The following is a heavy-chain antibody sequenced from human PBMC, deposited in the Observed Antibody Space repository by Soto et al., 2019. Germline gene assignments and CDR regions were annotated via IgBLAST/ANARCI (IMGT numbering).Heavy chain of an antibody. CDR1: GGTFKTYT. D-gene: IGHD1-26*01. CDR2: IIPMYDSA. V-gene: IGHV1-69*06. J-gene: IGHJ4*02. Sequence: QVQLVQSGAELKKPGSSVNVSCAASGGTFKTYTINWLRQAPGQGLEWIGQIIPMYDSATYAQRFQGRVTISADKSTNLAYMELSGLRSADTALYYCATWRTYSGSYCFDYWGQGTLVSVSS. CDR3: ATWRTYSGSYCFDY.